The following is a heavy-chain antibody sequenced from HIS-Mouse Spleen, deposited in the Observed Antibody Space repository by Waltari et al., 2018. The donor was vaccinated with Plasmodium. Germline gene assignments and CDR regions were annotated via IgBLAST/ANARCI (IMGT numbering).Heavy chain of an antibody. CDR2: RKQDGSEK. D-gene: IGHD6-13*01. Sequence: EVQLVESGGGLVQPGGSLRLSCAASGFTFSSYWMSWVRQAPGKGLEWVANRKQDGSEKYYLDSVNGRFTISRDNAKNSLYLQMNSLRAEDTAVYYCASSWYWYFDLWGRGTLVTVSS. CDR1: GFTFSSYW. V-gene: IGHV3-7*01. CDR3: ASSWYWYFDL. J-gene: IGHJ2*01.